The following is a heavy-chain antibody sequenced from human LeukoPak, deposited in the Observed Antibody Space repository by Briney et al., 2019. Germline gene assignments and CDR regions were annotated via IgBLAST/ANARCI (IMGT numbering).Heavy chain of an antibody. D-gene: IGHD1-26*01. J-gene: IGHJ4*02. CDR3: ARGGNYVQEAFDY. V-gene: IGHV3-74*01. Sequence: GGSLRLSCAASGFTFSGFAMSWVRQAPGKGLVWVSDIDSDGTNTNYADSVKGRFTISRDNAKHTVYLQMSSLRAEDTAVYYCARGGNYVQEAFDYWGQGTPVTVSS. CDR2: IDSDGTNT. CDR1: GFTFSGFA.